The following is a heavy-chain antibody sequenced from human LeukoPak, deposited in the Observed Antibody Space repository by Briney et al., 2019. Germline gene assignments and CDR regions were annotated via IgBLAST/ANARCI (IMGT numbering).Heavy chain of an antibody. CDR3: AREEARSGSYFSLLFDY. CDR2: ISVYNGNT. CDR1: GYTFTSYG. J-gene: IGHJ4*02. Sequence: ASVKVSCKASGYTFTSYGISWVRQAPGQGLEWMGWISVYNGNTNYAQKLQGRVTMTTDTSTSTAYMELRSLRSEDTAVYYCAREEARSGSYFSLLFDYWGQGTLVTVSS. D-gene: IGHD1-26*01. V-gene: IGHV1-18*01.